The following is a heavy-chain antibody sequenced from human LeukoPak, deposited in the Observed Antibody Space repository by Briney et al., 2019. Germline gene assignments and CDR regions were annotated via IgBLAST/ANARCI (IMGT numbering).Heavy chain of an antibody. V-gene: IGHV3-9*01. CDR1: GFTFDDYA. J-gene: IGHJ4*02. CDR2: ISWNSGSI. Sequence: GGSLRPSCAASGFTFDDYAMHWVRQAPGKGLEWVSGISWNSGSIGYADSVKGRFTISRDNAKNSLYLQMNSLRAEDTALYYCAKDSRGCSGGSCYGAFDYWGQGTLVTVSS. D-gene: IGHD2-15*01. CDR3: AKDSRGCSGGSCYGAFDY.